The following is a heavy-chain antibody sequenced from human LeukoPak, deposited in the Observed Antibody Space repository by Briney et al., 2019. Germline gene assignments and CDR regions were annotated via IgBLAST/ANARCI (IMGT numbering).Heavy chain of an antibody. J-gene: IGHJ4*02. Sequence: GGSTYYADSVKCRFTISRDNSKNTLYLQMSSLRAEDTAVYYCVKGPYYYDSSGYSGDYFDYWGQGTLVTVSS. D-gene: IGHD3-22*01. CDR3: VKGPYYYDSSGYSGDYFDY. CDR2: GGST. V-gene: IGHV3-64D*06.